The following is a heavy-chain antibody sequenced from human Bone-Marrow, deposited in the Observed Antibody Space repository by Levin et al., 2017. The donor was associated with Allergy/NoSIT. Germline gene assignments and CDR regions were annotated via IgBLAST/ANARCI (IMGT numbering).Heavy chain of an antibody. J-gene: IGHJ4*02. CDR1: GFTASNVW. CDR2: IKTKSDGGTT. V-gene: IGHV3-15*01. D-gene: IGHD5-24*01. CDR3: TADLMD. Sequence: PGGSLRLSCAVSGFTASNVWMSWVRQAPGKGLEWVGRIKTKSDGGTTEYAAAVKGRFTISRDDSENTLFLQMSSLESEDTAVYYCTADLMDWGQGTLVTVSS.